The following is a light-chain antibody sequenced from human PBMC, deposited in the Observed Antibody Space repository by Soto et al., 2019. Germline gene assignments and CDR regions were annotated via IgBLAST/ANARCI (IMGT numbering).Light chain of an antibody. J-gene: IGLJ2*01. CDR3: SSYTSSSDVV. Sequence: QSALTQPASVSASPGQSITLSCTGTSSDVGGYNYVSWYQQFPGKAPKLIIYDVTDRPSGVSDRFSGSKSANTASLTISGLQAEDEVDYYCSSYTSSSDVVFGGGTKLTVL. V-gene: IGLV2-14*01. CDR2: DVT. CDR1: SSDVGGYNY.